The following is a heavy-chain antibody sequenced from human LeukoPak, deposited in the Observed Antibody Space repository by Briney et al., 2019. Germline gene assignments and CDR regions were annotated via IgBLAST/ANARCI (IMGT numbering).Heavy chain of an antibody. CDR1: GGSISSYY. J-gene: IGHJ4*02. CDR3: ARDPEGGYYFDY. V-gene: IGHV4-4*07. D-gene: IGHD1-14*01. Sequence: SETLPLTCTISGGSISSYYWSWIRQPAGKGLEWIGRIYTSGSTNYNPSLKSRVTMSVDTSKNQFSLKVSSVTAADTAVYYCARDPEGGYYFDYWGQGTLVTVSS. CDR2: IYTSGST.